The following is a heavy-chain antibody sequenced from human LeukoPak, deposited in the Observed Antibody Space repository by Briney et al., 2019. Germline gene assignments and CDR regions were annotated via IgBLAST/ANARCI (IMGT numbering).Heavy chain of an antibody. CDR2: ISPSGDIT. Sequence: TGGSLRLSCAASGFIFSSHGMNWVRQAPGKGLEWVSGISPSGDITYYADSVKGRFTISRDNAKNSLYLQMNSLRAEDTAVYYCARVVLRFLEWSTIDWFDPWGQGTLVTVSS. CDR3: ARVVLRFLEWSTIDWFDP. J-gene: IGHJ5*02. D-gene: IGHD3-3*01. CDR1: GFIFSSHG. V-gene: IGHV3-23*01.